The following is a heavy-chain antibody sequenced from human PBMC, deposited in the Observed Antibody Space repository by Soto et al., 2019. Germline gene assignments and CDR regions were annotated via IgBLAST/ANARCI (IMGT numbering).Heavy chain of an antibody. Sequence: QVQLVQSGAEVKKPGASVKVSCKASGYTFTSYAMHWVRQAPGQRLEWMGWINAGNGNTKYSQKFQGRVTITRDTFPRTAYMELSSLRSEDTAVYYCARGPGGPDGPGDYWGQGTLVTVSS. CDR3: ARGPGGPDGPGDY. D-gene: IGHD2-15*01. CDR2: INAGNGNT. J-gene: IGHJ4*02. V-gene: IGHV1-3*01. CDR1: GYTFTSYA.